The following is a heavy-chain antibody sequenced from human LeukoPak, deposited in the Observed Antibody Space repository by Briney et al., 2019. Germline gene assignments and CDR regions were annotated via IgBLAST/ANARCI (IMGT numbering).Heavy chain of an antibody. J-gene: IGHJ3*02. CDR1: GFTVSSNY. Sequence: GGSRRLSCAASGFTVSSNYMSWVRQAPGKGLEWVSVIYSGGSTYYADSVKGRFTISRDNSKNTLYLQMNSLRAEDTAVYYCARDYRYSSGHVPVSFFDIWGQGTMVTVSS. CDR3: ARDYRYSSGHVPVSFFDI. D-gene: IGHD6-19*01. CDR2: IYSGGST. V-gene: IGHV3-53*01.